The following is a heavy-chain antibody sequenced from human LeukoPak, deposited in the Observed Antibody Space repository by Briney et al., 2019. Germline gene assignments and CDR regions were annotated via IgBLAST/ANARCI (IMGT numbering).Heavy chain of an antibody. V-gene: IGHV5-51*01. J-gene: IGHJ4*02. D-gene: IGHD5-24*01. CDR2: IYPDDSHT. CDR3: ARLRDGYNYYFDY. CDR1: RYNFNMYW. Sequence: GESLKISCKASRYNFNMYWIGWVRQMPGKGLEWMGIIYPDDSHTIYSPSFQGQVTISVDKSISTAYLQWSSLKASDTAMYYCARLRDGYNYYFDYWGQGILVTVSS.